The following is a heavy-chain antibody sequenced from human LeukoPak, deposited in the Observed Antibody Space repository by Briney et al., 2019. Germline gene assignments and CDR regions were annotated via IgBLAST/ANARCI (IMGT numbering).Heavy chain of an antibody. D-gene: IGHD1-26*01. Sequence: ASVKVSCKASGYTFTGYYMHWVRQAPGQGLEWMGWINPNSGGTNYAQKFQGRVTMTRDTSISTAYMELSRLRSDDTAVYYCARGAADGSGSYPSFEHAFDIWGQGTMVTVSS. V-gene: IGHV1-2*02. CDR3: ARGAADGSGSYPSFEHAFDI. CDR2: INPNSGGT. CDR1: GYTFTGYY. J-gene: IGHJ3*02.